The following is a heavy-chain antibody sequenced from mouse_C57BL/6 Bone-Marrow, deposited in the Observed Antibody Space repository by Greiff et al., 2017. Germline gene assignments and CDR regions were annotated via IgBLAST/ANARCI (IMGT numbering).Heavy chain of an antibody. CDR3: ARGGYDYDGDYFDY. CDR1: GYTFTSYW. J-gene: IGHJ2*01. V-gene: IGHV1-50*01. Sequence: VQLQQPGAGLVKPGASVKLSCKASGYTFTSYWMQWVKQRPGQGLEWIGEIDPSDSYTNYNQKFKGKATLTVDTSSSTAYMQLSSLTSEDSAVYYGARGGYDYDGDYFDYWGQGTTLTVSS. CDR2: IDPSDSYT. D-gene: IGHD2-4*01.